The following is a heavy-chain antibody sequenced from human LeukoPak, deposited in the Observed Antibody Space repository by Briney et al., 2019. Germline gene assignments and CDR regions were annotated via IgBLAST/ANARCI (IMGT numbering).Heavy chain of an antibody. V-gene: IGHV1-8*01. CDR2: MNPNSGNT. Sequence: ASVKVSCKASGYTFTSYDINWVRQATGQGLEWMGWMNPNSGNTGYAQKFQGRVTMTRNTSVSTAYMELSSLRSEDTAVYYCARGRFSLSWFGELYGYWGQGTLVTVSS. CDR3: ARGRFSLSWFGELYGY. J-gene: IGHJ4*02. CDR1: GYTFTSYD. D-gene: IGHD3-10*01.